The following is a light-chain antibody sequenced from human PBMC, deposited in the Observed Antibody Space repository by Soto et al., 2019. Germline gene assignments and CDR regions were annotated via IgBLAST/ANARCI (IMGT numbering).Light chain of an antibody. CDR3: QQADSLHLVT. CDR1: QSVFNNH. J-gene: IGKJ5*01. CDR2: GAS. V-gene: IGKV3-20*01. Sequence: EIVLTQSPGTLSLSPGERATLSCRASQSVFNNHIGWYQQKPGQAPRRLIFGASFRATGIPDRFSGSGCGTDFTLTISRLEPEDFATYYCQQADSLHLVTFGQGTRLEIK.